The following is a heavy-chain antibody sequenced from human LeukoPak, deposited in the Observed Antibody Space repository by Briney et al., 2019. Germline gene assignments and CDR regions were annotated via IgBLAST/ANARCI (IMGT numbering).Heavy chain of an antibody. D-gene: IGHD6-19*01. Sequence: ASVKVSCKASGYSFTDYYMHLVRQAPGQGLEWMGWINRNSRGTNYAQRFQGRVTMTRDTSISTAYMEVSRLRSDDTAVYYCARGAVAEQSEYFQYWGQGTLVTVSS. J-gene: IGHJ1*01. CDR1: GYSFTDYY. CDR3: ARGAVAEQSEYFQY. V-gene: IGHV1-2*02. CDR2: INRNSRGT.